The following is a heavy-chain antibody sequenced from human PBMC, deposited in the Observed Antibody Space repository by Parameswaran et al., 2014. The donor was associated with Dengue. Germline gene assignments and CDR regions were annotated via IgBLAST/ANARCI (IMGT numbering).Heavy chain of an antibody. CDR2: IIGSGGGT. Sequence: VSAIIGSGGGTYYADSVKGRFTISRDNSKSTLYLQMNSLRAEDTAIYYCAKDYVEMDYWGQGTLVTVSS. J-gene: IGHJ4*02. D-gene: IGHD3-16*01. CDR3: AKDYVEMDY. V-gene: IGHV3-23*01.